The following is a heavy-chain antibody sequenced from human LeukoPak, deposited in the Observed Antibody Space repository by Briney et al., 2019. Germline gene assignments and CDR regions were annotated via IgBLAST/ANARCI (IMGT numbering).Heavy chain of an antibody. Sequence: SGGSLRLSCAASGFTFSSYSMNWVRQAPGKGLEWVSSISSSSSYIYYADSVKGRFTISRNNAKNSLYLQMNSLRAEDTAVYYCARARDWLDAFDIWGQGTMVTVSS. D-gene: IGHD3/OR15-3a*01. CDR2: ISSSSSYI. CDR1: GFTFSSYS. J-gene: IGHJ3*02. V-gene: IGHV3-21*01. CDR3: ARARDWLDAFDI.